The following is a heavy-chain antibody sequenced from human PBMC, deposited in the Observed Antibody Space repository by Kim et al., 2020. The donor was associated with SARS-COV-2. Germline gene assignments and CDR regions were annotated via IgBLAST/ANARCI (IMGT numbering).Heavy chain of an antibody. J-gene: IGHJ3*02. CDR2: IWYDGSNE. CDR1: GFAISNYG. D-gene: IGHD2-8*01. CDR3: GRRGCISGVCYDAVDI. Sequence: GGSLRLSCAASGFAISNYGMHWVRQAPGKGLEWVAVIWYDGSNENYADSVKGRFTISRDNSKNTLSLQMNSLRVEDTAVYYCGRRGCISGVCYDAVDIWG. V-gene: IGHV3-33*01.